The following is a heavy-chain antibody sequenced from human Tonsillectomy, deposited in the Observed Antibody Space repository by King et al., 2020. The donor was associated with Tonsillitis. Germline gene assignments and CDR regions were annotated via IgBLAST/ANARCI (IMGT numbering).Heavy chain of an antibody. CDR1: GGSLSSKTYY. V-gene: IGHV4-39*01. CDR2: IVYSGGT. Sequence: QLQESGPGLVKPSETLSLTCTVSGGSLSSKTYYWGWIRQPPGKGLEGIGTIVYSGGTYSNPSLKSRVTISVDTSKNQFSLELTSVTAADTAVYYCARQPYYMDVWGKGTTVTVSS. J-gene: IGHJ6*03. CDR3: ARQPYYMDV.